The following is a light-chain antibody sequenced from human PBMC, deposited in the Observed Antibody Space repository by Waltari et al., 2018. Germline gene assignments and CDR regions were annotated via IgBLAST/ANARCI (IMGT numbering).Light chain of an antibody. J-gene: IGLJ3*02. V-gene: IGLV2-14*03. Sequence: QSALTQPASVSGSPGQSITIPCTGTTSDLGRYNYVSWYQQHPGKAPKLINFDVSSRPSGVSNRFSGSKSANTASLIISGLQAEDEADYYCCSFTSSSTWVFGGGTKLTVL. CDR1: TSDLGRYNY. CDR3: CSFTSSSTWV. CDR2: DVS.